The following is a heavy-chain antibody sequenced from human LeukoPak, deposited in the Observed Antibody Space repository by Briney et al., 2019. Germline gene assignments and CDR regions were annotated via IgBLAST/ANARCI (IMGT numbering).Heavy chain of an antibody. CDR2: SDPEHGKT. CDR1: GYTLTELS. V-gene: IGHV1-24*01. Sequence: GASVKVSCKVSGYTLTELSMHWVRQAPGKGLEWMGGSDPEHGKTIYAQKFQGRVTMTEDTSTDTAYMELSSLRSEDTAVYYCATDLPRYYDSTSMLSSYWGQGTLVTVSS. CDR3: ATDLPRYYDSTSMLSSY. D-gene: IGHD3-22*01. J-gene: IGHJ4*02.